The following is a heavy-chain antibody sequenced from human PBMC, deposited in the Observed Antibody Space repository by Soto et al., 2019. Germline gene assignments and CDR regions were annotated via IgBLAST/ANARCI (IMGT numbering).Heavy chain of an antibody. Sequence: SETLSLTCTVSGDSGTNDNWSWIRQPAGKGLEWIGRIYASGGATFNPSLQSRVTMSVDTSKSQLYLRLRSVTAADTAVYYCAREARGGYSGIFDYWGQGTLVTVSS. CDR2: IYASGGA. D-gene: IGHD5-12*01. V-gene: IGHV4-4*07. J-gene: IGHJ4*02. CDR1: GDSGTNDN. CDR3: AREARGGYSGIFDY.